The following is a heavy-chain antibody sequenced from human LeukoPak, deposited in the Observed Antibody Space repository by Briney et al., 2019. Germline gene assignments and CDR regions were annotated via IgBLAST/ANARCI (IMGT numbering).Heavy chain of an antibody. J-gene: IGHJ4*02. CDR1: GYSFTSYW. CDR2: IYPGDSDT. CDR3: ERAPNNYCSGGSCSSVPWVD. V-gene: IGHV5-51*01. Sequence: GESLKISCKGSGYSFTSYWIGWVRQMPGKGLEWMGIIYPGDSDTRYSPSFQCQVTISADKSISTAYLQWSSLKSSDTAMSYFERAPNNYCSGGSCSSVPWVDWGQGTLVTVSS. D-gene: IGHD2-15*01.